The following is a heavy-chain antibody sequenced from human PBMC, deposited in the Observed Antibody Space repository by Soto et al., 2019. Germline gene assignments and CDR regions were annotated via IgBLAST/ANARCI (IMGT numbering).Heavy chain of an antibody. CDR1: GFSLSTSEVG. D-gene: IGHD3-9*01. Sequence: QITLKESGPTLVKPSQTLTLTCTFSGFSLSTSEVGVGWIRQPPGKALEWLALIYWDDDKRYSPSLRSRLTXTXXTSKNRVVLTMTNVDTVDTATYYCAHRFDWYYFDYWGQGTLVTVSS. J-gene: IGHJ4*02. CDR2: IYWDDDK. CDR3: AHRFDWYYFDY. V-gene: IGHV2-5*02.